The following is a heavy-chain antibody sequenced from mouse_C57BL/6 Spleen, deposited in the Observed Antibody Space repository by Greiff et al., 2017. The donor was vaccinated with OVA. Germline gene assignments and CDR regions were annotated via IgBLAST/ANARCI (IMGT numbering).Heavy chain of an antibody. D-gene: IGHD1-1*01. CDR1: GYTFTSYT. CDR3: ARGDYYGSSLFDY. Sequence: VQLKESGAELARPGASVKMSCKASGYTFTSYTMHWVKQRPGQGLEWIGYINPSSGYTKYNQKFKDKATLTADKSSSTAYMQLSSLTSEDSAVYYCARGDYYGSSLFDYWGQGTTRTVSS. CDR2: INPSSGYT. J-gene: IGHJ2*01. V-gene: IGHV1-4*01.